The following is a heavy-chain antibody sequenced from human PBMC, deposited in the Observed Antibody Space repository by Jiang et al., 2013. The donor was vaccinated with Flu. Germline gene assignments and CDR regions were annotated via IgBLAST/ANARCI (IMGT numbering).Heavy chain of an antibody. CDR1: GGSMSSSY. V-gene: IGHV4-59*08. D-gene: IGHD5-12*01. J-gene: IGHJ4*02. CDR3: ARVVATLFDY. CDR2: ISHTGTT. Sequence: TVSGGSMSSSYWSWIRQPPGKGLEWVGSISHTGTTYYNPSLKSRVTISIDTSKNQFSLELTSVTAADTAVYYSARVVATLFDYWGQGTLVTVSS.